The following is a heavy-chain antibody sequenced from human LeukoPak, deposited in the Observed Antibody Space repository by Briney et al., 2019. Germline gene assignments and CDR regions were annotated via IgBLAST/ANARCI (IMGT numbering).Heavy chain of an antibody. Sequence: ASVKVSCKASGYTFTSYGISRVRQAPGQGLEWMGWISAYNGNTNYAQKLQGRVTMTTDTSTSTAYMELRSLRSDDTAVYYCARDTDAGGSSLHYYYGMDVWGQGTTVTVSS. CDR3: ARDTDAGGSSLHYYYGMDV. CDR1: GYTFTSYG. V-gene: IGHV1-18*01. CDR2: ISAYNGNT. J-gene: IGHJ6*02. D-gene: IGHD1-26*01.